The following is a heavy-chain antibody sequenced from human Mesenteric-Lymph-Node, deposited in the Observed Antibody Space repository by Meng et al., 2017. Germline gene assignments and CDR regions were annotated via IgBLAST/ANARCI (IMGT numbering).Heavy chain of an antibody. CDR3: ARSNSDYEGFIDL. D-gene: IGHD5-12*01. J-gene: IGHJ4*02. Sequence: SETLSLTCTVSGGSISSYYWSWVRQPPGKGLEWIGYIFDGGSPNYNPSLRIRVTISVDTSKNQFSLNVSSVTAADTAVYYCARSNSDYEGFIDLWGQGTQVTVSS. CDR2: IFDGGSP. V-gene: IGHV4-59*01. CDR1: GGSISSYY.